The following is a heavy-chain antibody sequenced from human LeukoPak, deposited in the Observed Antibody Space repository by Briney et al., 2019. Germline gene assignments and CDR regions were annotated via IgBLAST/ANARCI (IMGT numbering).Heavy chain of an antibody. Sequence: SGGSLRLSCAASGFTFSSYWMNWVRQAPGKGLEWVSSISGSSSYIYYADSVKGRFTISRDNAKNSLYLQMNSLRAEDTAVYYCARDGRDTHYYYYYMDVWGKGTTVTVSS. CDR2: ISGSSSYI. CDR1: GFTFSSYW. J-gene: IGHJ6*03. V-gene: IGHV3-21*01. CDR3: ARDGRDTHYYYYYMDV. D-gene: IGHD2-2*02.